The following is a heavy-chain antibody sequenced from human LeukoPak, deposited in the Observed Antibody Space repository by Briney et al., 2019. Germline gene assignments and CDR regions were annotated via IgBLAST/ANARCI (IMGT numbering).Heavy chain of an antibody. D-gene: IGHD6-19*01. CDR3: VKGPRRAVAGTRLDY. V-gene: IGHV3-43*01. CDR1: GFTFDDYT. CDR2: FSWDGGST. J-gene: IGHJ4*02. Sequence: PGGSLRLSCAASGFTFDDYTMHWVRQAPGKGLEWVSLFSWDGGSTYYADSVKGRFTISRDNSKNSLYLQMNSLRTEDTALHYCVKGPRRAVAGTRLDYWGQGTLVTVSS.